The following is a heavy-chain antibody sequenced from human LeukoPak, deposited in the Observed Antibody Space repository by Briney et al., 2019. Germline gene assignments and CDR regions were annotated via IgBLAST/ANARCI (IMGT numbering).Heavy chain of an antibody. J-gene: IGHJ1*01. D-gene: IGHD2-21*01. CDR2: ISAYNGNT. Sequence: ASVKVSCKASGYTFTGYYMHWVRQAPGQGLEWMGWISAYNGNTNYAQKLQGRVTMTTDTSTSTAYMELSSLRSEDTAVYYCARDESTSILWWWGQGTLVTVSS. CDR3: ARDESTSILWW. CDR1: GYTFTGYY. V-gene: IGHV1-18*04.